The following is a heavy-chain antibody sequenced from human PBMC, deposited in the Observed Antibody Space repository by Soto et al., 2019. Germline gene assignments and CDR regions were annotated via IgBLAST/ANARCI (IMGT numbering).Heavy chain of an antibody. CDR2: ISGSGGST. CDR3: ASHGYGSGWWKFDP. V-gene: IGHV3-23*01. CDR1: GFTFSSYA. D-gene: IGHD6-19*01. Sequence: EVQLLESGGGLVQPGGSLRLSCAASGFTFSSYAMSWVRQAPGKGLEWVSAISGSGGSTYYADSVKGRFTISRDNSKNTLYLQMKSLRAEDTAVYYCASHGYGSGWWKFDPWGQGTLVTVSS. J-gene: IGHJ5*02.